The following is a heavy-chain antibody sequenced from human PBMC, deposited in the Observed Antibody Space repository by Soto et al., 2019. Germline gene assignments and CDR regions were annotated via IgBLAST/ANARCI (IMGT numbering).Heavy chain of an antibody. CDR1: GYTFTSYD. CDR3: ARGEVRIVVVPAVMFDP. Sequence: ASVEVSWKASGYTFTSYDINWVRQATGQGLEWMGWMNPNSGNTGYAQKFQGRVTMTRNTSISTAYMELSSLRSEDTAVYYCARGEVRIVVVPAVMFDPWGQGTLVTVSS. CDR2: MNPNSGNT. D-gene: IGHD2-2*01. V-gene: IGHV1-8*01. J-gene: IGHJ5*02.